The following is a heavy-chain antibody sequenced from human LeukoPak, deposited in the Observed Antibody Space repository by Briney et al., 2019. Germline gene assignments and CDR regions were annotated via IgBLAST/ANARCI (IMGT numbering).Heavy chain of an antibody. D-gene: IGHD4-17*01. CDR3: ARATVTLRDFDY. CDR1: GGSFSGYY. CDR2: INHSGST. Sequence: PSETLSLTCAVYGGSFSGYYWSWTRQPPGKGLEWIGEINHSGSTNYNPSLKSRVTISVDTSKNQFSLKLSSVTAADTAVYYCARATVTLRDFDYWGQGTLVTVSS. V-gene: IGHV4-34*01. J-gene: IGHJ4*02.